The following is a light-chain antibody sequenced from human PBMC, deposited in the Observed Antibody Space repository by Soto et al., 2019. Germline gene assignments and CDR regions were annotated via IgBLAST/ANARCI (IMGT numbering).Light chain of an antibody. CDR3: QQSYSTPT. J-gene: IGKJ5*01. Sequence: DIKMTQSPSSVSASVGDRVTITCRASQSISSYLNWYQQKPGKAPKLLIYAASSLQSGVPSRFSGSGSGTDSTLTIRSLKPEDFATDYCQQSYSTPTFGQGTRLEIK. V-gene: IGKV1-39*01. CDR1: QSISSY. CDR2: AAS.